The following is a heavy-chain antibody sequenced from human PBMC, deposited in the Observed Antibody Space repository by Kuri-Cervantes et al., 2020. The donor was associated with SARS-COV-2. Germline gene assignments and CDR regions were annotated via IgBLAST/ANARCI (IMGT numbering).Heavy chain of an antibody. Sequence: GESLKISCAASGFTFSSYAMSWVRQAPGKGLEWVSVIYSGGSSTYYADSVKGRFTISRDNAKNSLYLQMNSLRAEDTAVYYCASEPIDIVVVPAATYYYYGMDVWGQGTTVTVSS. CDR2: IYSGGSST. J-gene: IGHJ6*02. CDR1: GFTFSSYA. CDR3: ASEPIDIVVVPAATYYYYGMDV. V-gene: IGHV3-23*03. D-gene: IGHD2-2*01.